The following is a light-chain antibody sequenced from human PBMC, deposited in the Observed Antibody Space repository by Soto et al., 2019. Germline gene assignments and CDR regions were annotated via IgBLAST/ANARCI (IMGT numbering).Light chain of an antibody. J-gene: IGKJ4*01. CDR3: QQRSIWPLS. CDR2: DAS. CDR1: QSVSSY. V-gene: IGKV3-11*01. Sequence: EIVLTQSPPTLSLSPGERATLSCRASQSVSSYFAWYQQKPGQAPRLLINDASNRATGIPDRFIGSGSGTDFTLTISSLEPEDFAIYYCQQRSIWPLSFGGGTKVEIK.